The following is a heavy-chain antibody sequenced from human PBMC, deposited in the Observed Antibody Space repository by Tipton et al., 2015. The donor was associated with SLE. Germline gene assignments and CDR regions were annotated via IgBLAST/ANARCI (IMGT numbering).Heavy chain of an antibody. CDR3: ARGRTYQSRSFDY. D-gene: IGHD2-2*01. V-gene: IGHV4-39*07. CDR2: IYCSGST. Sequence: TLSLTCTVSGGSISSSSYYWGWIRQPPGKGLEWIGSIYCSGSTYYNPSLKSRVTISVDTSKNQFSLKLSSVTAADTAVYYCARGRTYQSRSFDYWGQGTLVTVSS. CDR1: GGSISSSSYY. J-gene: IGHJ4*02.